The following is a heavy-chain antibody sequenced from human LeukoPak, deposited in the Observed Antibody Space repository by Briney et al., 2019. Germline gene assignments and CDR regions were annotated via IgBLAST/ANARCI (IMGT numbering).Heavy chain of an antibody. CDR3: ARGPSYSYYGAYHYYIDV. Sequence: ASVKVSCKASGYTFTNYDISWVRQAAGQGLEWMGRMNPNSGNTGYAQKFQGRVTITRDTSINTAYMELTSLTSEDSAVYYCARGPSYSYYGAYHYYIDVWGKGTTVTVSS. D-gene: IGHD4-11*01. CDR1: GYTFTNYD. V-gene: IGHV1-8*03. J-gene: IGHJ6*03. CDR2: MNPNSGNT.